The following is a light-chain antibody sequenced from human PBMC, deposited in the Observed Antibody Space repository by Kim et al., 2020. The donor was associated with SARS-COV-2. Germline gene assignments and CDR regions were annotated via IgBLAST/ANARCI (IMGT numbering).Light chain of an antibody. CDR1: SSDVGGYNY. CDR3: SSYTSSSTWV. V-gene: IGLV2-14*04. J-gene: IGLJ1*01. Sequence: GQSITISCTGTSSDVGGYNYVSWYQQYPGKAPKLMIYDVSKRPSGVSNRFSGSKSGNTASLTISGLQAEDEADYYCSSYTSSSTWVFGTGTKVTVL. CDR2: DVS.